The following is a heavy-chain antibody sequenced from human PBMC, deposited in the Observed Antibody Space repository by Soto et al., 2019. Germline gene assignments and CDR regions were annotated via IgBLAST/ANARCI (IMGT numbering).Heavy chain of an antibody. J-gene: IGHJ4*02. CDR2: IYYSGST. V-gene: IGHV4-31*03. Sequence: QVQLQESGPGLVKPSQTLSLTCTVSGGSISSGGYYWSWIRQHPGKGLEWIGYIYYSGSTYYNPSLKCRVTISGDTSKNQFSLKLSSVTAADTAVYYCARVYCSGGSCYSVWLDYWGQGTLVTVSS. D-gene: IGHD2-15*01. CDR3: ARVYCSGGSCYSVWLDY. CDR1: GGSISSGGYY.